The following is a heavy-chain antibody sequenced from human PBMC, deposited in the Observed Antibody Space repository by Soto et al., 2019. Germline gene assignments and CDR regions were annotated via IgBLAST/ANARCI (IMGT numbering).Heavy chain of an antibody. J-gene: IGHJ4*02. CDR2: IHYNGRT. D-gene: IGHD3-10*01. CDR1: GESSSTYY. Sequence: QVRLQQWGAGLLKPSETLSLTCGVYGESSSTYYWNWIRQSPGKGLEWIADIHYNGRTNYNPSLTRRLTISAATSQKQFSLKLTSVTAADTAVYYCVRFEEPSPGSGPLADFWGQGTLVTVSS. V-gene: IGHV4-34*01. CDR3: VRFEEPSPGSGPLADF.